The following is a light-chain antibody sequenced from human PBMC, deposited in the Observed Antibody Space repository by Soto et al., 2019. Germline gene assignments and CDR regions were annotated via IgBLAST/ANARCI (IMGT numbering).Light chain of an antibody. J-gene: IGKJ5*01. CDR3: QQYSRSPIQIT. CDR1: QSVSSSY. Sequence: EIVLTQSPGTLSLSPGERATLSCRASQSVSSSYLAWYQQKPGQAPRLLIYGASSRATGIPDRFSGSGSGTDFTLTISRREPEDFAVYYCQQYSRSPIQITFGQGTLLEIK. V-gene: IGKV3-20*01. CDR2: GAS.